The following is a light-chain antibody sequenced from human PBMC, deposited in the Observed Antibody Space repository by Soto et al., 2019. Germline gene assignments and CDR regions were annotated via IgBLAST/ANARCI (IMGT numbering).Light chain of an antibody. Sequence: AIRMTQSPSSLSASTGDRVTITCRASQGISSYLAWCQQKPGKAPKLLIYAASTLQSGVPSRFSGSGSGTDFTLTISCLQSEDFATYYCQQYYSYPFTFGGGTKVDIK. CDR1: QGISSY. J-gene: IGKJ4*01. V-gene: IGKV1-8*01. CDR2: AAS. CDR3: QQYYSYPFT.